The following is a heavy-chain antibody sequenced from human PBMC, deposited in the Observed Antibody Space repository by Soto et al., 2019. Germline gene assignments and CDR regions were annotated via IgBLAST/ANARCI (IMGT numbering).Heavy chain of an antibody. V-gene: IGHV1-69*13. D-gene: IGHD2-15*01. Sequence: ASVKVSCKASGDTFSSYAISWVRQAPGHGLEWMGGIIPLYGTANYAQKFQDRVTITADESTSTAYMELSSLTSDDTAVYYCARDLGGCSAGSCRYNWLDHWGQGALVTVSS. CDR2: IIPLYGTA. CDR3: ARDLGGCSAGSCRYNWLDH. CDR1: GDTFSSYA. J-gene: IGHJ5*02.